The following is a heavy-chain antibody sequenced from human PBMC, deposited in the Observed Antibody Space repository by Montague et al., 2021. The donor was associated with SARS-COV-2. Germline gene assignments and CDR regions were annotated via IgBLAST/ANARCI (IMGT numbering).Heavy chain of an antibody. CDR1: GVSISSGSYY. V-gene: IGHV4-61*01. D-gene: IGHD3-22*01. J-gene: IGHJ4*02. Sequence: SETLSLTCSVSGVSISSGSYYWSWVRQPPGKGLEWIGYVYHTGSTNYDPSLKSRVTLSIDTSKNQFSLNLTSVTAADTAVYYCVREKYYFDDSGPKWGQGTLVTV. CDR3: VREKYYFDDSGPK. CDR2: VYHTGST.